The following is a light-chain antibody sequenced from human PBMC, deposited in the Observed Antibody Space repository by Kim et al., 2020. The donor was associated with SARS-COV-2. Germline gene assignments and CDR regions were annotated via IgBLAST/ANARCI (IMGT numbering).Light chain of an antibody. Sequence: PGQSVTISCTGTSSDVGGYNYVSWYQQHPGKAPKLMIYEVSKRSSGVPDRFSGSKSGNTASLTVSGLQAEDEADYYCSSYAGSNNLFGGGTQLTVL. J-gene: IGLJ2*01. CDR3: SSYAGSNNL. CDR2: EVS. CDR1: SSDVGGYNY. V-gene: IGLV2-8*01.